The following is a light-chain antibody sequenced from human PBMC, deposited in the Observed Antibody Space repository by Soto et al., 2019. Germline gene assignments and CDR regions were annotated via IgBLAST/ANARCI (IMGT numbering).Light chain of an antibody. Sequence: EIVLTQSPGSLSLSPGERATLSCRASQSGDNTFFAWYQKKPGQAPRLLMYGVSKRATGIPDRFSGSGSGTDFTLTISRLEPEDCAVYYCQQYMSSVTFGQGTRVEIK. CDR3: QQYMSSVT. J-gene: IGKJ1*01. CDR1: QSGDNTF. CDR2: GVS. V-gene: IGKV3-20*01.